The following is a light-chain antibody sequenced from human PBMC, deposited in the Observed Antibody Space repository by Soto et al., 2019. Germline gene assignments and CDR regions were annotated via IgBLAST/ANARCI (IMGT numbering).Light chain of an antibody. V-gene: IGKV3-11*01. Sequence: EIVLTQSPATLSLSPGERATLSCRASQTVSSYLAWYQQKPGQAPRLLIYDASNRATGIPARFSGSGSGKDFTLTISSLEPEDFGVYYCQQRSSWPPFTFGQGTKLEIK. CDR3: QQRSSWPPFT. CDR1: QTVSSY. J-gene: IGKJ2*01. CDR2: DAS.